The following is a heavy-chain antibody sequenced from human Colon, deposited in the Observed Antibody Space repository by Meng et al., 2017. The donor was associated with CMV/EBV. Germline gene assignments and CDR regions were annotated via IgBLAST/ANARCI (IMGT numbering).Heavy chain of an antibody. V-gene: IGHV3-7*01. CDR2: IKQDGSNK. Sequence: GESLKISCAASGFTFSSYWMSWVRQAPGKGLEWVANIKQDGSNKYYADSVKGRFTISRDNSKNTLYLQMNSLRAEDTAVYYCAKVSRLVGANYYYGMDVWGQGTTVTVSS. J-gene: IGHJ6*02. CDR1: GFTFSSYW. CDR3: AKVSRLVGANYYYGMDV. D-gene: IGHD1-26*01.